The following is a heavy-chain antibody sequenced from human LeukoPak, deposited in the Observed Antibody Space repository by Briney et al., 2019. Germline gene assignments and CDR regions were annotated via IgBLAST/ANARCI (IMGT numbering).Heavy chain of an antibody. Sequence: SETLSLTCSVSGGSINSSSYYWGWIRQPPGKGLEWVGSMYYSGKTYYNPSLKSRVTISTDTSKNQFSLKLSSVTAADTAVYYCARELSTYYYDSSGYGIPAEDAFDIWGQGTMVTVSS. J-gene: IGHJ3*02. V-gene: IGHV4-39*02. CDR2: MYYSGKT. CDR1: GGSINSSSYY. CDR3: ARELSTYYYDSSGYGIPAEDAFDI. D-gene: IGHD3-22*01.